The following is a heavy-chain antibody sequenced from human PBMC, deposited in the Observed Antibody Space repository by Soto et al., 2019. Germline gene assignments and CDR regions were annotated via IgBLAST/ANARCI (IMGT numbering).Heavy chain of an antibody. Sequence: GGSLRLSCAASGFTFSSYAMHWVRQAPGKGLEWVAVISYDGSNKYYADSVKGRFTISRDNSKNTLYLQMNSLRAEDTAVYYCARFPLSITMIVVWGQGTLVTAPQ. CDR1: GFTFSSYA. V-gene: IGHV3-30-3*01. J-gene: IGHJ4*02. CDR2: ISYDGSNK. D-gene: IGHD3-22*01. CDR3: ARFPLSITMIVV.